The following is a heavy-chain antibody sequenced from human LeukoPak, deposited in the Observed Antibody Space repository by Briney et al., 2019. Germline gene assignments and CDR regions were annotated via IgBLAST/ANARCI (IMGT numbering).Heavy chain of an antibody. Sequence: KSSETLSLTGAVSGYSISCGYYWGWIRQPPGKGLEWIGSIYHSGSTYYNPSRKSPVTISVDTSTNQFALKRSSVPASDTAVYYCASLPSRYSSIRAWGQGTLVTVSS. V-gene: IGHV4-38-2*01. CDR2: IYHSGST. J-gene: IGHJ4*02. D-gene: IGHD6-13*01. CDR1: GYSISCGYY. CDR3: ASLPSRYSSIRA.